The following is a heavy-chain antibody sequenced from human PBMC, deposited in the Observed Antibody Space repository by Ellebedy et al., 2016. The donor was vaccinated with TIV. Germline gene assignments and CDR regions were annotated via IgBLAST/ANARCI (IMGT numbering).Heavy chain of an antibody. CDR2: ISSDGIRT. D-gene: IGHD6-19*01. CDR3: VRAHGGYDGY. V-gene: IGHV3-64*01. CDR1: GFTFSDSA. Sequence: GGSLRLSCAASGFTFSDSAMHWVRQAPEKGLEYVSAISSDGIRTYYANSVKGRFTISRDNSKNTLYLEMDSLREDDMAVYYCVRAHGGYDGYWGQGTLVTVSS. J-gene: IGHJ4*02.